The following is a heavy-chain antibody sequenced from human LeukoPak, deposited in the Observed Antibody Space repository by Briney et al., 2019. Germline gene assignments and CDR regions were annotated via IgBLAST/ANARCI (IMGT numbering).Heavy chain of an antibody. Sequence: ASVKVSCKTSGYTFTTYAISWVRQAPGQGLEWMGGIIPIFGTANYAQKFQGRVTITADESTSTAYMELSSLRSEDTAVYYCARWGYDILTGYYNRRKPRYYFDYWGQGTLVTVSS. CDR2: IIPIFGTA. D-gene: IGHD3-9*01. CDR1: GYTFTTYA. CDR3: ARWGYDILTGYYNRRKPRYYFDY. J-gene: IGHJ4*02. V-gene: IGHV1-69*13.